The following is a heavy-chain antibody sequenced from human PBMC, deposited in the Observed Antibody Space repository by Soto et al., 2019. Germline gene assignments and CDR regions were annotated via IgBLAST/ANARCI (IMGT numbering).Heavy chain of an antibody. CDR1: GGSIGTYY. J-gene: IGHJ4*02. V-gene: IGHV4-59*01. CDR2: INNGGST. Sequence: QVQLQESGPGLVKPSETLSLTCTVSGGSIGTYYCSWMRQPPGQRLEWIGYINNGGSTIYNPSLKSRVTISLDTSKNQFSLKLRSVTTADTAVYFCAGGSVTPEPGAWGQGTLVTVSS. D-gene: IGHD2-21*02. CDR3: AGGSVTPEPGA.